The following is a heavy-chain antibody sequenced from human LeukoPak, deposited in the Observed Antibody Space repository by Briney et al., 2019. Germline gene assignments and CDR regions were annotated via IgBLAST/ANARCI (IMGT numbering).Heavy chain of an antibody. D-gene: IGHD6-13*01. Sequence: GRSLRLSCAASGFTFSSYAMHWVRQAPGKGLEWVAVISYDGSNKYYADSVKGRFTISGDNSKNTLYLQMNSLRAEDTAVYYCARDGVLESSSWYTGGDYWGQGTLVTVSS. CDR1: GFTFSSYA. V-gene: IGHV3-30-3*01. CDR2: ISYDGSNK. J-gene: IGHJ4*02. CDR3: ARDGVLESSSWYTGGDY.